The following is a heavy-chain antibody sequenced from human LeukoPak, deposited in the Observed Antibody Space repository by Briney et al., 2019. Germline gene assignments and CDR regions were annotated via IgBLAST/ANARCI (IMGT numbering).Heavy chain of an antibody. CDR1: GFTFSRHG. V-gene: IGHV3-33*08. CDR3: AREAAWGNWYFDH. Sequence: GRSLRLSCAASGFTFSRHGMHWVRQAPGKGLEWVAVIGDTGRAKYYADSVEGRFTASRDNFKNALYLEMNSLRYDDTALYYCAREAAWGNWYFDHWGRGTLVTVSS. J-gene: IGHJ2*01. D-gene: IGHD3-16*01. CDR2: IGDTGRAK.